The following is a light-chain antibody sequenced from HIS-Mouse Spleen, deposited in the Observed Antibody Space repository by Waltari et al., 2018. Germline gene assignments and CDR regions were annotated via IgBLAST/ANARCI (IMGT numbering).Light chain of an antibody. V-gene: IGLV2-11*01. CDR2: DVR. CDR1: SSDVGGYNY. J-gene: IGLJ3*02. Sequence: QSALTQPRSVSGSPGQSVTISCTGTSSDVGGYNYVPWYQHPPGNAPKLMIYDVRKRPYGVPDRFSGSKSGNTASLTISGLQAEDEADYYCCSYAGSYTWVFGGGTKLTVL. CDR3: CSYAGSYTWV.